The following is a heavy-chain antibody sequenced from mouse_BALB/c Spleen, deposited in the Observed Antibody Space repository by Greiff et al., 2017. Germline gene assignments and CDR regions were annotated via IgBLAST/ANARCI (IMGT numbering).Heavy chain of an antibody. CDR3: AREGGYDDDMDY. Sequence: VQLVESGAELMKPGASVKISCKATGYTFSSYWIEWVKQRPGHGLEWIGEILPGSGSTNYNEKFKGKATFTADTSSNTAYMQLSSLTSEDSAVYYCAREGGYDDDMDYWGQGTSVTVSS. V-gene: IGHV1-9*01. J-gene: IGHJ4*01. CDR2: ILPGSGST. D-gene: IGHD2-14*01. CDR1: GYTFSSYW.